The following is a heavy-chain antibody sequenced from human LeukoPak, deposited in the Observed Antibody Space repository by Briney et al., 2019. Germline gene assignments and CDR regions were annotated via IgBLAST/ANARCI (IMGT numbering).Heavy chain of an antibody. CDR1: GFTFSSYS. J-gene: IGHJ3*02. D-gene: IGHD3-10*01. CDR3: ARAYLWFGELFFFDI. V-gene: IGHV3-21*01. Sequence: PGGSLRLSCAASGFTFSSYSMNWVRQAPGKGLEWVSSISSSNSYIYYADSVKGRFTISRDNAKNSLYLQMNSLRAEDTAVYYCARAYLWFGELFFFDIWGQGTVVTVSS. CDR2: ISSSNSYI.